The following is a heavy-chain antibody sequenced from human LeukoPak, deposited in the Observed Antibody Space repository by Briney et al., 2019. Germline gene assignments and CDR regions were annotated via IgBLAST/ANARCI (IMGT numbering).Heavy chain of an antibody. V-gene: IGHV1-69*04. J-gene: IGHJ4*02. CDR1: GGTFSSYA. D-gene: IGHD3-3*01. CDR3: ARDVYSYDFWSGYYTGGDY. Sequence: VASVKVSCKASGGTFSSYAISWVRQAPGQGLEWMGRIIPILGIANYAQKFQGRVTITADKSTSTAYMELSSLRSEDTAVYYCARDVYSYDFWSGYYTGGDYWGQGTLVTVSS. CDR2: IIPILGIA.